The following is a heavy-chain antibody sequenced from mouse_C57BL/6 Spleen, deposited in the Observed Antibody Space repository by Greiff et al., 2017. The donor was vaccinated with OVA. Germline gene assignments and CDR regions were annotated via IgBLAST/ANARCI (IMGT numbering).Heavy chain of an antibody. V-gene: IGHV1-53*01. J-gene: IGHJ2*01. CDR3: AKYGNYLGNFDY. Sequence: VQLQQPGTELVKPGASVKLSCKASGYTFPSYWLPWVTQRPGPGLEWIGNINPSNGGTNYNEKFKSKATLTVDKSSSTAYMQLSSLTSEDSAVYYCAKYGNYLGNFDYWGQGTTLTVSS. CDR1: GYTFPSYW. CDR2: INPSNGGT. D-gene: IGHD2-10*02.